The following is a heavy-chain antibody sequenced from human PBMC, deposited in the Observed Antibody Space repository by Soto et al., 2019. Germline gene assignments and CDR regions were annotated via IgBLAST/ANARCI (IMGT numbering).Heavy chain of an antibody. V-gene: IGHV3-33*01. CDR1: GFTFSSYG. J-gene: IGHJ6*03. CDR3: ARDPRIDTVFFVSEYYYYYYYMDV. D-gene: IGHD3-3*01. Sequence: GGSLRLSCAASGFTFSSYGMHWVRQAPGKGLEWVAVIWYDGSNKYYADSVKGRFTISRDNSKNTLYLQMNSLRAEDTAVYYCARDPRIDTVFFVSEYYYYYYYMDVWGKGTTVTVSS. CDR2: IWYDGSNK.